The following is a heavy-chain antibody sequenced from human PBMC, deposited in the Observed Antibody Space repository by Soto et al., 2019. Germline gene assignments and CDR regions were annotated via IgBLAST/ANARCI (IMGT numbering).Heavy chain of an antibody. CDR3: AREYYYTMDV. V-gene: IGHV3-11*05. CDR2: IDSSTKYT. J-gene: IGHJ6*02. CDR1: GFTFRDYF. Sequence: QVQLVESGGGLVRPGWSLRLSCEASGFTFRDYFRTWFRQAPGKGLEWLSYIDSSTKYTNYADSVKGRFTISRDNAKNSLSLQMNSLRADDTAVYYCAREYYYTMDVWGQGTMVTVSS.